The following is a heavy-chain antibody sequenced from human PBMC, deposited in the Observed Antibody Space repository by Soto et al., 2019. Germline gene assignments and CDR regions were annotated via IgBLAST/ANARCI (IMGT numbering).Heavy chain of an antibody. Sequence: SETLSLTCTVSGGSISSGDYYWSWIRQPPGKGLEWIGYIYYSGSTNYNPSLKSRVTISVDTSKNQFSLKLSSVTAADTAVYYCARPLYSYGPMDVWGQGTTVTVSS. J-gene: IGHJ6*02. V-gene: IGHV4-61*08. CDR2: IYYSGST. CDR1: GGSISSGDYY. CDR3: ARPLYSYGPMDV. D-gene: IGHD5-18*01.